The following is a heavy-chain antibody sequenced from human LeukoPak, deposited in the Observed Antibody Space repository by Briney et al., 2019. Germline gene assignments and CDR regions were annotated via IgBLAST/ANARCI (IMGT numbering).Heavy chain of an antibody. CDR1: GFTFSSYA. V-gene: IGHV3-23*01. Sequence: GGSLRLSCAASGFTFSSYAMSWVRQAPGKGLEWVSAISGSGGSTYYADSVKGRFTISRDNSKNTLYLQMNSLRAEDTAVYYCALLGGSGSYYNYPLDYWGQGTQVTVSS. CDR3: ALLGGSGSYYNYPLDY. J-gene: IGHJ4*02. CDR2: ISGSGGST. D-gene: IGHD3-10*01.